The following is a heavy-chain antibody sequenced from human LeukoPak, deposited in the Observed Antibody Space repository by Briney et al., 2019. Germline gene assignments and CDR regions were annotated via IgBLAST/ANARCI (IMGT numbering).Heavy chain of an antibody. CDR2: ISSSSSYI. J-gene: IGHJ4*02. D-gene: IGHD5-18*01. Sequence: PGGSLRLSCAASGFTFSSYSMNWVRQAPGKGLEWVSSISSSSSYIYYADSVKGRFTISRDNAKNSLYLQMNSLRAEDTAVYYCARAPLGDTAMVYFDYWGQGTLVTVSS. CDR3: ARAPLGDTAMVYFDY. V-gene: IGHV3-21*01. CDR1: GFTFSSYS.